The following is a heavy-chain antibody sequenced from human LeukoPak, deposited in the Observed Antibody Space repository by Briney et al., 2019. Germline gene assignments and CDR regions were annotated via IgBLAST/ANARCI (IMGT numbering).Heavy chain of an antibody. Sequence: ASVKVSCKASGYTFTSYYMHWVRQAPGQGLGWMGIINPSGGSTSYAQKFQGRVTMTRDTSTSTVYMELSSLRSEDTAVYYCAREGSPDYYGSGEFDYWGQGTLVTVSS. CDR3: AREGSPDYYGSGEFDY. D-gene: IGHD3-10*01. CDR1: GYTFTSYY. CDR2: INPSGGST. V-gene: IGHV1-46*03. J-gene: IGHJ4*02.